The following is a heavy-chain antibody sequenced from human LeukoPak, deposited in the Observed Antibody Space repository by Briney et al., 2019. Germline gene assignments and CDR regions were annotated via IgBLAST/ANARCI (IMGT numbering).Heavy chain of an antibody. CDR3: ARDFGAAAGTEDY. CDR2: ISAYNGNT. Sequence: ASVKVSCKASGYTFTSYGISWVRQAPGQGLEWMGWISAYNGNTNYAQKLQGRVTMTTDTSTSTAYTELRSLRSDDTAVYYCARDFGAAAGTEDYWGQGTLVTVSS. D-gene: IGHD6-13*01. V-gene: IGHV1-18*01. J-gene: IGHJ4*02. CDR1: GYTFTSYG.